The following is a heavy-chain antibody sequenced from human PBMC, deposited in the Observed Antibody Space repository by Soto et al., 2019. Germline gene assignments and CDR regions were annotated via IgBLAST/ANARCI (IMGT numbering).Heavy chain of an antibody. Sequence: GGSLRLSCAASGFTFSSYGMHWVRQAPGKGLEWVAVISYDGSNKYYADSVKGRFTISRDNSKNTLYLQMNSLRAEDTAVYYCAKEDCTNGVCYFAFDYWGQGTLVTVSS. J-gene: IGHJ4*02. CDR2: ISYDGSNK. V-gene: IGHV3-30*18. D-gene: IGHD2-8*01. CDR3: AKEDCTNGVCYFAFDY. CDR1: GFTFSSYG.